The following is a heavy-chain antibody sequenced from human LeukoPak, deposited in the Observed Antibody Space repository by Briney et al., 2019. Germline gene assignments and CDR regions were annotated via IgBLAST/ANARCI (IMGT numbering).Heavy chain of an antibody. J-gene: IGHJ6*03. Sequence: GRSLRLSCAASGFTFSSYAMHWVRQAPGKGLEWVAVISYDGSNKYYTDSVKGRFTISRDNSKNTLYLQMNSLRAEDTAVYYCAKGRGWEASYYYYYMDVWGKGTTVTISS. V-gene: IGHV3-30*04. CDR2: ISYDGSNK. CDR3: AKGRGWEASYYYYYMDV. CDR1: GFTFSSYA. D-gene: IGHD1-26*01.